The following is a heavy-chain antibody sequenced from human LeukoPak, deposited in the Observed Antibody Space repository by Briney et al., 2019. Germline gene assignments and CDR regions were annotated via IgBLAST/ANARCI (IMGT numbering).Heavy chain of an antibody. V-gene: IGHV1-2*02. J-gene: IGHJ4*02. Sequence: GASVKVSCKASGYTFTGYYMHWVRQAPGQGLEWMGRINPNSGGTNYAQKFQGRVTMTRDTSISTAYMELSRLRSDDTAVYYCARMKYSSSSLFDYWGQGTLVTVSS. CDR3: ARMKYSSSSLFDY. D-gene: IGHD6-6*01. CDR2: INPNSGGT. CDR1: GYTFTGYY.